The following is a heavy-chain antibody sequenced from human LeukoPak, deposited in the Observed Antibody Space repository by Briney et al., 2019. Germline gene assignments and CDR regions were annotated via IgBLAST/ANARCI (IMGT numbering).Heavy chain of an antibody. D-gene: IGHD3-3*01. V-gene: IGHV1-18*01. Sequence: ASVKVSCKASGYTFTSYGISWVRQAPGQGLEWMGWISAYNGNTNYAQKLQGRVTMTTDTSTSTAYMELRSLRSDDTAVYYCARPRTTILGVVIYPEDAFDIWGQGTMVTVSS. CDR1: GYTFTSYG. CDR3: ARPRTTILGVVIYPEDAFDI. J-gene: IGHJ3*02. CDR2: ISAYNGNT.